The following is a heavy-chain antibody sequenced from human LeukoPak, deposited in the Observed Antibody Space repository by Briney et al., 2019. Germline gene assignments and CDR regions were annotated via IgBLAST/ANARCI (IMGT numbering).Heavy chain of an antibody. CDR3: AKINQPFGSGSYFYYYGMGV. J-gene: IGHJ6*02. CDR1: GFTFSSYG. V-gene: IGHV3-30*18. CDR2: ISYDGSNK. Sequence: GGSLRLSCAASGFTFSSYGIHWVRQAPGKGLEWVAVISYDGSNKYYADPVKGRFTISRDNSKNTLYLQMDSLRPEDTAVYYCAKINQPFGSGSYFYYYGMGVWGQGTTVTVSS. D-gene: IGHD3-10*01.